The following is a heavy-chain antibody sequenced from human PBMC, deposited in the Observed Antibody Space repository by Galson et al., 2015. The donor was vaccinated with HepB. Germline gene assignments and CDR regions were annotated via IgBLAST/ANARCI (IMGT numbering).Heavy chain of an antibody. V-gene: IGHV2-5*02. CDR3: AFRRDTSSGFAY. CDR1: GFSLKTSSVA. CDR2: FFLGDGK. D-gene: IGHD2-21*01. J-gene: IGHJ4*02. Sequence: PALVKPTQTLTLPCAFAGFSLKTSSVAVAWVRQPPGKALEWLALFFLGDGKRCSPSLKSKVSITPETARNHVIFSMTNMDTVDTATYYYAFRRDTSSGFAYWGQGALVTVSS.